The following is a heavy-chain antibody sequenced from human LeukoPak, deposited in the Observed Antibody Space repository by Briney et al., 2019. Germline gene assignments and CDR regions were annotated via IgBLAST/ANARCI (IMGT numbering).Heavy chain of an antibody. CDR1: GGSMNNYY. CDR3: GRYTGTDSGRWLDP. D-gene: IGHD1-26*01. Sequence: PSETLSLTCSVSGGSMNNYYWSWIRRPPGRGLEWIGYIHYTGATSYSPSLKSRVTISLDTPKNEFSLKLSSVTAADTAVYYCGRYTGTDSGRWLDPWSQGTLVTVSS. CDR2: IHYTGAT. V-gene: IGHV4-59*01. J-gene: IGHJ5*02.